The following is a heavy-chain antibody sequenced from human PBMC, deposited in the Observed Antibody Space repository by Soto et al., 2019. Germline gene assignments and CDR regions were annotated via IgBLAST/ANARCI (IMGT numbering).Heavy chain of an antibody. Sequence: TSETLSLTCAVSGGSISSGGYSWSWIRQPPGKGLEWIGYIYHSGSTYYNPSLKSRVTISVDRSKNQFSLKLSSVTAADTAVYYCARGDRYCSGGSCYSEFDYWGQGTLVTVSS. CDR1: GGSISSGGYS. V-gene: IGHV4-30-2*01. D-gene: IGHD2-15*01. J-gene: IGHJ4*02. CDR2: IYHSGST. CDR3: ARGDRYCSGGSCYSEFDY.